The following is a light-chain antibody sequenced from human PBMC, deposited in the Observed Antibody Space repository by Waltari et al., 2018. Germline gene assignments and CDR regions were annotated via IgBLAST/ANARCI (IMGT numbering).Light chain of an antibody. V-gene: IGLV2-14*01. CDR3: SSFTTRRTWV. Sequence: QSALTQPPSVSGSPGQSITISCTGTSSDIGHDTSASCYQQLPGKVPKLVIYDVSTRPSGVSHRFSGSKSGNSASLTISGLQPDDEAGYYCSSFTTRRTWVFGGGTKLTVL. CDR2: DVS. CDR1: SSDIGHDTS. J-gene: IGLJ3*02.